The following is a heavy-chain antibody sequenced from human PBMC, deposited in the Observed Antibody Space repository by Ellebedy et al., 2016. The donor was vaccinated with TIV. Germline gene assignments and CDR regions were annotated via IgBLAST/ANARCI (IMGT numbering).Heavy chain of an antibody. V-gene: IGHV4-39*07. CDR1: GGSIGSSSYY. Sequence: SETLSLTXTVSGGSIGSSSYYWGWIRQPPGKGLEWIGSIYYSGSTYYNPSLKSRVTISVDTSKNQFSLKLSSVTAADTAVYYCARGDVLRYFDWLEGGYFQHWGQGTLVTVSS. D-gene: IGHD3-9*01. J-gene: IGHJ1*01. CDR3: ARGDVLRYFDWLEGGYFQH. CDR2: IYYSGST.